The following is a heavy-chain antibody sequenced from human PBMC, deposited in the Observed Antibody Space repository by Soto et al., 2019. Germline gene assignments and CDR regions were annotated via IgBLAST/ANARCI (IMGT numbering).Heavy chain of an antibody. CDR2: IDPSDSHT. V-gene: IGHV5-10-1*01. CDR1: GYSFTSYW. Sequence: GESLKLSWKCSGYSFTSYWISWVRQMPGKGLEWMGRIDPSDSHTNYSPSFQGHVTISADKSISTAYLQWSSLKASDTAMYYCARHHPRITMFGVVGDAFDIWGQGTMVTVSS. D-gene: IGHD3-3*01. CDR3: ARHHPRITMFGVVGDAFDI. J-gene: IGHJ3*02.